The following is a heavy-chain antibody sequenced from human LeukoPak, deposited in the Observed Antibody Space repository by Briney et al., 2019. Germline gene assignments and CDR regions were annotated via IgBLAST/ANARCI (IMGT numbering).Heavy chain of an antibody. CDR1: GYTFTTYA. CDR2: INTDTGNP. Sequence: GASVKVACKASGYTFTTYAMNWVRQAPGQGLEWMGWINTDTGNPTYAQGFTGRFVFSLDTSVSAAYLQISSLKAEDTAVYYCARGSGDYEGSYYFDYWGQGTLVTVSS. J-gene: IGHJ4*02. V-gene: IGHV7-4-1*02. D-gene: IGHD4-17*01. CDR3: ARGSGDYEGSYYFDY.